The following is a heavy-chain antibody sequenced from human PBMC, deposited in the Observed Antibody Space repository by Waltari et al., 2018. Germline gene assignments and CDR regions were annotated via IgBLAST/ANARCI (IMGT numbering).Heavy chain of an antibody. Sequence: ELLLLESGGGLVQPGGSLRLSCAASGSTFSSYAMNWVRQAPGKGLEWVSTIYSAAGGGGTQYADSVTGRFTISRDNSKNTLYLQMNRLRAADTAMYYCAKDTLSYSQNWGQGIMVTVSS. D-gene: IGHD3-16*01. CDR1: GSTFSSYA. V-gene: IGHV3-23*01. CDR3: AKDTLSYSQN. J-gene: IGHJ4*02. CDR2: IYSAAGGGGT.